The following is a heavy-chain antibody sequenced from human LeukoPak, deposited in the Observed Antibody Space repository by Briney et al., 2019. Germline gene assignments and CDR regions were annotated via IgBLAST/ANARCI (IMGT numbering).Heavy chain of an antibody. CDR2: IYHSGST. CDR3: ARSPGEPGGHLGY. CDR1: GGSISSGGYY. J-gene: IGHJ4*02. V-gene: IGHV4-30-2*01. D-gene: IGHD1-14*01. Sequence: SQTLSLTCTVSGGSISSGGYYWSWIRQPPGKGLEWIGYIYHSGSTYYNPSLKSRVTISVDRSKNQFSLKLSSVTAADTAVYYCARSPGEPGGHLGYWGQGTLVTVSS.